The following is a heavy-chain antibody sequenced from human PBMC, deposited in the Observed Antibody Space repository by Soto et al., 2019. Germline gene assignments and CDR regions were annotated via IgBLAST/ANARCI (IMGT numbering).Heavy chain of an antibody. V-gene: IGHV3-30*18. CDR1: GFTFSSYG. D-gene: IGHD6-19*01. CDR3: AKSWGRIAVAGTWYFDL. CDR2: ISYDGSNK. J-gene: IGHJ2*01. Sequence: QVQLVESGGGVVQPGRSLRLSCAASGFTFSSYGMHWVRQAPGKGLEWVAVISYDGSNKYYADSVKDRFTISRDNSKNPLYLQMNSLRAEDTAVYYCAKSWGRIAVAGTWYFDLWGRGTLVTVSS.